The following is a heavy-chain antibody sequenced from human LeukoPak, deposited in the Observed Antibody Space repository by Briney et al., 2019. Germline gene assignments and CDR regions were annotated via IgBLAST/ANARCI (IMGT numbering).Heavy chain of an antibody. CDR2: ISNSGST. J-gene: IGHJ4*02. Sequence: SETLSLTCTVSGDSIRGYYWSWIRQPPGKGLESIGHISNSGSTNYNPSLKGRVTMAIDMSKNQFSLRVNSATAADTAVYYCARHDSSGFYYFDCWGQGALVTVSS. CDR1: GDSIRGYY. V-gene: IGHV4-59*08. CDR3: ARHDSSGFYYFDC. D-gene: IGHD6-6*01.